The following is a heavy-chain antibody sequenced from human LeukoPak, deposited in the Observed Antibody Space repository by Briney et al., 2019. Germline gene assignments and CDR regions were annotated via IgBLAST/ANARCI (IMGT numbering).Heavy chain of an antibody. CDR1: GGSISSYY. CDR2: MYNSGTT. CDR3: ASQSEGMDV. J-gene: IGHJ6*02. V-gene: IGHV4-59*08. Sequence: SETLSLTCTVSGGSISSYYWSWIRQPPGKGLEWIGYMYNSGTTNYNPSLKSRVTISVDTSKNQFSLKLNSVTAADTAVYYCASQSEGMDVWGQGTTVTVSS.